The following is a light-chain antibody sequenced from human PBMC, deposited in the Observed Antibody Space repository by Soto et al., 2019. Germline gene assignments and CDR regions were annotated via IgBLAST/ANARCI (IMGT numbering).Light chain of an antibody. Sequence: QSVLTQPPSASGTPGQRVTISCYGSSSNIGSNTVNWYQQLPGTAPKLLIYTNNQRPSGVPDRFSDSKSGTSASLAISGLQSEDEADYYCAAWDGSLQTWVFGGGTKLTVL. CDR1: SSNIGSNT. CDR3: AAWDGSLQTWV. CDR2: TNN. V-gene: IGLV1-44*01. J-gene: IGLJ3*02.